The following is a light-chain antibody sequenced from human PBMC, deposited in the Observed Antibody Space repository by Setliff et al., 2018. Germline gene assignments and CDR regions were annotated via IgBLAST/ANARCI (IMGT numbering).Light chain of an antibody. Sequence: QSVLTQPASVSGSPGQSITSSCAGTSSDIGSYHLVSWYQQHPGKVPKLMIYEVNKRPSGVSSRFPGSKSGNTASLTISGLQPEDEGDYYCCSYVTGGTLAFGGGTKVTVL. CDR1: SSDIGSYHL. J-gene: IGLJ3*02. V-gene: IGLV2-23*02. CDR3: CSYVTGGTLA. CDR2: EVN.